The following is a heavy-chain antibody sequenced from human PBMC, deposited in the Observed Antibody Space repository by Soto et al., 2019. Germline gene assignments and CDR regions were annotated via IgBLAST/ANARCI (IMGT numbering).Heavy chain of an antibody. CDR3: AKDRSSSGWPDAFDI. V-gene: IGHV3-30*18. CDR2: ISYDGSNK. Sequence: QVQLVESGGGVVQPGRSLRLSCAASGFTFSSYGMHWVRQAPGKGLEWVAVISYDGSNKYYADSVKGRLTISRDNSKNTLYLQMNSLRAEDTAVYYCAKDRSSSGWPDAFDIWGQGTMVTVSS. D-gene: IGHD6-19*01. J-gene: IGHJ3*02. CDR1: GFTFSSYG.